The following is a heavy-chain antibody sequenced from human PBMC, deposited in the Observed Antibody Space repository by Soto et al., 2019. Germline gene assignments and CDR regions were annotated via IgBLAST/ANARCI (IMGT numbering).Heavy chain of an antibody. CDR2: FSSTGGST. CDR3: AKEEGGYYFDY. CDR1: GFNFDVYA. Sequence: EVQLLESGGGLVQPGGSLRLSCVASGFNFDVYAMSWVRQAPWKGLEWVSSFSSTGGSTYYAASVKGRFTISRDNSRKTLYLEMSSLRAEDTALYFCAKEEGGYYFDYWGRGTLVSVSS. V-gene: IGHV3-23*01. J-gene: IGHJ4*02.